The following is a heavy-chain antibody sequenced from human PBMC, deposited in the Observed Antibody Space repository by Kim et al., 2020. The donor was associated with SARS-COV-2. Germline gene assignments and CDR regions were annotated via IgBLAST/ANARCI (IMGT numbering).Heavy chain of an antibody. CDR1: GFTFTDYW. CDR2: IDERGRTK. Sequence: GGSLRLSCAASGFTFTDYWMHWVRQAPGKGLVWVSRIDERGRTKTYADSVRGRFTISRDNAKNTVFLQMNGLRAEDTAVYYCARVRIRGVHGLDGWGQGTTVTVSS. D-gene: IGHD3-10*01. J-gene: IGHJ6*02. V-gene: IGHV3-74*01. CDR3: ARVRIRGVHGLDG.